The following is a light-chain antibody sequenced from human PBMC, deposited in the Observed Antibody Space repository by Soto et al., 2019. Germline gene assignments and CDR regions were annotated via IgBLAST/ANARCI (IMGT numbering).Light chain of an antibody. CDR2: GAS. Sequence: VLTQSPGTLSLSPGERATLSCRASHSVSRTYLAWHQQKPGQAPRILMYGASDRATGTPGRLSGSGSGTDFTLTISGMEPEDSAVYYCQQFGDSVTFGQGTRLEIK. J-gene: IGKJ5*01. V-gene: IGKV3-20*01. CDR3: QQFGDSVT. CDR1: HSVSRTY.